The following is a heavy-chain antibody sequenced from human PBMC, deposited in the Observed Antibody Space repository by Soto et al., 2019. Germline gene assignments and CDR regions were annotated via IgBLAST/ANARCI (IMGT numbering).Heavy chain of an antibody. V-gene: IGHV5-51*01. CDR2: IYPGDSDT. Sequence: GESLKISCKGSGYSFTSYWIGWVRQMPGKGLEWMGIIYPGDSDTRYSPSFQGQVTISADKSVSTACLQWSSLKASDTAMYYCARLIVYYDSSGYPGPSDYWGQGTLVTVSS. D-gene: IGHD3-22*01. CDR1: GYSFTSYW. J-gene: IGHJ4*02. CDR3: ARLIVYYDSSGYPGPSDY.